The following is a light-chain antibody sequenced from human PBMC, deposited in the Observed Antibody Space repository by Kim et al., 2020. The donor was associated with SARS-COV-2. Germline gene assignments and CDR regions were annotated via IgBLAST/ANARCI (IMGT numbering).Light chain of an antibody. CDR2: GRN. Sequence: SSELTQDPAVSVALGQTVTITCQGYRLKYYYASWFQQKPGQASLLAMYGRNRRTSGIPDRFSCSHPGDRASLTITGARAEDEADYYFNFRDTTEDLYVFG. CDR1: RLKYYY. J-gene: IGLJ1*01. V-gene: IGLV3-19*01. CDR3: NFRDTTEDLYV.